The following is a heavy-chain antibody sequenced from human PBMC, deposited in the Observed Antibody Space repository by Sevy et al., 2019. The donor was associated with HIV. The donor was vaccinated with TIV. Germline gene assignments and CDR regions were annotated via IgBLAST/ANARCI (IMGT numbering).Heavy chain of an antibody. D-gene: IGHD6-13*01. J-gene: IGHJ6*03. V-gene: IGHV3-13*05. CDR1: GFTFSSYD. Sequence: GGSLRLSCAASGFTFSSYDMHWVRQATGKGLEWVSAIGTAGDPYYPGSVKGRFTISRENAKNSLYLQMNSLRGGDTAVYYCARGRIAASPYYYYMDVWGKGTTVTVSS. CDR2: IGTAGDP. CDR3: ARGRIAASPYYYYMDV.